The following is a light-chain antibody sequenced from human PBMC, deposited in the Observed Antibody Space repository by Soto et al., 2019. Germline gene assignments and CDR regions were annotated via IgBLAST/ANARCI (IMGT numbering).Light chain of an antibody. J-gene: IGKJ1*01. CDR1: QDISNY. CDR3: QQSYSTPRT. V-gene: IGKV1-39*01. CDR2: AAS. Sequence: DIQMTQCPSSLSASVGDRVTITCQASQDISNYLNWYQQKPGKAPKLLICAASSLQSGVPSRFSGSGSGTDFTLTISSLQPEDFATYYCQQSYSTPRTFGQGTKVDMK.